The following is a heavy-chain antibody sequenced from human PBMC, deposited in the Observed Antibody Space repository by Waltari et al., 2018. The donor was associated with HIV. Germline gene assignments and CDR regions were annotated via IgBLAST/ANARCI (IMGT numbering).Heavy chain of an antibody. CDR2: INLSNGET. J-gene: IGHJ3*01. CDR1: GHVFSAHL. CDR3: ARGMWVDGREKGGFEF. Sequence: QVRLEQSGAEMKKPGASAKVFSKASGHVFSAHLLHGVGQAPGHPPVWVGRINLSNGETKDIDRLHGRLSMNTSLALATGFMEVRGLAPGDTATYFCARGMWVDGREKGGFEFWGQGTTVIVS. V-gene: IGHV1-2*02. D-gene: IGHD1-26*01.